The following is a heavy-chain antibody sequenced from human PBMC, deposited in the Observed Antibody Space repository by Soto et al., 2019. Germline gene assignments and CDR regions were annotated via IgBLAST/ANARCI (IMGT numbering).Heavy chain of an antibody. CDR2: VRFDAINK. Sequence: SCKVSGYTLTELSMHWVRQAPGKGLEWVAVVRFDAINKYYADSVKGRFTISRDNSKSMVYLQMNSLRPDDTAVYYCAKLPNCGGDCYFDYWGQGTLVTVSS. J-gene: IGHJ4*02. CDR3: AKLPNCGGDCYFDY. V-gene: IGHV3-30*02. CDR1: GYTLTELS. D-gene: IGHD2-21*02.